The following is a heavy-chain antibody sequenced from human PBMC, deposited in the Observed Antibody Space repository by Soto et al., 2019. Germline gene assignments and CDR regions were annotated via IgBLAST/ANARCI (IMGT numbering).Heavy chain of an antibody. CDR3: ARTLYGDNVDY. Sequence: GAPVKVSCKAPRYTFTSYYIYWVRQATGQGLEWMGWMNRNSGNTGYAQKFQGRVTMTRNTSISTAYMELSSLRSEDTAVYYCARTLYGDNVDYWGQGTLVTAPQ. V-gene: IGHV1-8*01. D-gene: IGHD4-17*01. CDR2: MNRNSGNT. CDR1: RYTFTSYY. J-gene: IGHJ4*02.